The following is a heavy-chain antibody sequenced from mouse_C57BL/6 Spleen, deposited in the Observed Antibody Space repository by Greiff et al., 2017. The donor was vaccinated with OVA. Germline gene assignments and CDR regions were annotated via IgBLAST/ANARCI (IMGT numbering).Heavy chain of an antibody. V-gene: IGHV5-17*01. J-gene: IGHJ1*03. CDR3: ARRPGWYFDV. Sequence: EVKLVESGGGLVKPGGSLKLSCAASGFTFSDYGMHWVRQAPEKGLEWVAYISSGSSTIYYADTVKGRFTISRDNAKNTLFLQMTSLRSEDTAMYYCARRPGWYFDVWGTGTTVTVAS. CDR2: ISSGSSTI. CDR1: GFTFSDYG.